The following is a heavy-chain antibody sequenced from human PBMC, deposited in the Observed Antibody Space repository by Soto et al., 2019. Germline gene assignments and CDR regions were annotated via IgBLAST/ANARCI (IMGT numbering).Heavy chain of an antibody. V-gene: IGHV4-30-4*02. D-gene: IGHD1-26*01. J-gene: IGHJ3*02. CDR1: GGSITNGDYN. Sequence: PSETLSLTCTVSGGSITNGDYNWSWIRQSPGKGLEWIGNIFHSGSTSYNPSLRSRITMSVDTSKNQFSLKLSSVTAADTAVYYCASTGEAFIGGSYGNDAFDIWGQGTMVTVSS. CDR3: ASTGEAFIGGSYGNDAFDI. CDR2: IFHSGST.